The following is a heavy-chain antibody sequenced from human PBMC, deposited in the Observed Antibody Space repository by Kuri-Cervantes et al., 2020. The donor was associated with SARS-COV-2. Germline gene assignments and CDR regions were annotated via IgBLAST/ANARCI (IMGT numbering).Heavy chain of an antibody. CDR1: GGSISSSSYY. Sequence: SETLSLTCTVSGGSISSSSYYWGWIRQPPGKGLEWIGEINHSGSTNYNPSLKSRVTISVDTSKNQFSLKLSSVTAADTAVYYCARHGGVRGPFDYWGQGTLVTVSS. D-gene: IGHD2-15*01. CDR2: INHSGST. V-gene: IGHV4-39*01. J-gene: IGHJ4*02. CDR3: ARHGGVRGPFDY.